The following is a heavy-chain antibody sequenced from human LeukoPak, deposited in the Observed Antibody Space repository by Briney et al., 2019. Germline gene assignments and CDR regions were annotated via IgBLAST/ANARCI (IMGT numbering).Heavy chain of an antibody. CDR1: GFTFNNYA. D-gene: IGHD3-22*01. V-gene: IGHV3-23*01. Sequence: PGGSLRLSCAASGFTFNNYAMIWVRQAPGKGLEWLSSISSSGGNTNYADSVKGRFTISRDNSKNTLYLEMNRLRVEDTATYYCAAYYDSSVYSPPPKNYWAQGPLLTVSS. J-gene: IGHJ4*02. CDR3: AAYYDSSVYSPPPKNY. CDR2: ISSSGGNT.